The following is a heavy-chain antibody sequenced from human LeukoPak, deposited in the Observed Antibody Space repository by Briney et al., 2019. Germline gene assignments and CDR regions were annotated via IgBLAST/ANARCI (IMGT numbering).Heavy chain of an antibody. Sequence: GGSLRLSCAASGFPFDDYGMSWVRLAPGKGLEWVSGLSWNGAYTEYADSVRGRFTISRDNAKKSLYLQMNSLRVDDTALYYCARRKGPYGSGTYYDSWGEGTLVSVSS. D-gene: IGHD3-10*01. CDR2: LSWNGAYT. V-gene: IGHV3-20*04. CDR1: GFPFDDYG. J-gene: IGHJ4*02. CDR3: ARRKGPYGSGTYYDS.